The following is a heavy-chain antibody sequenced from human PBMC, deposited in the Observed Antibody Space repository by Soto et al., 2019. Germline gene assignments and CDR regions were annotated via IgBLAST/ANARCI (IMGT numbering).Heavy chain of an antibody. CDR3: ARDTGYRSSP. V-gene: IGHV4-38-2*02. CDR2: IYHSGST. CDR1: GYSISSGYY. D-gene: IGHD6-6*01. Sequence: SETLSLTCAVSGYSISSGYYWGWIRQPPGKGLEWIGSIYHSGSTYYNPSLKSRVTISVDTSKNQFSLKLSSVTAADTAVYYCARDTGYRSSPWGQGTLVTVSS. J-gene: IGHJ5*02.